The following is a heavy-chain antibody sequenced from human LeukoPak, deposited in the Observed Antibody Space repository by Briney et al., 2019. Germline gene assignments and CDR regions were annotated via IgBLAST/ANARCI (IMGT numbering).Heavy chain of an antibody. CDR3: ARALVPDAFDI. D-gene: IGHD6-13*01. CDR2: IYTSGST. CDR1: GGSISSGSYY. Sequence: SQTLSLTCTVSGGSISSGSYYWSWIRQPAGKGLEWIGRIYTSGSTNYNPSLKSRVTISVDTSKNQFSLKLSSVTAADTAVYYCARALVPDAFDIWGQGTMVTVSS. J-gene: IGHJ3*02. V-gene: IGHV4-61*02.